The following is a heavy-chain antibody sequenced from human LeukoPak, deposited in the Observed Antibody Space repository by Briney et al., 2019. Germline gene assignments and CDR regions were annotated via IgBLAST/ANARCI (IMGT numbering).Heavy chain of an antibody. Sequence: SETLSLTCTVSGGSISGYYWSWIRQPPGKGLEWIGYINYSGSTDYNPSLKSRVTISLDTSNNQFSLKLSSVTAADTAIYYCARQTVTSNWFDPWGQGTLVTVSS. J-gene: IGHJ5*02. CDR2: INYSGST. CDR1: GGSISGYY. V-gene: IGHV4-59*08. CDR3: ARQTVTSNWFDP. D-gene: IGHD4-17*01.